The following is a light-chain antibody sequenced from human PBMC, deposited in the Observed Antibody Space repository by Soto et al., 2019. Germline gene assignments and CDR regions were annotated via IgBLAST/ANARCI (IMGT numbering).Light chain of an antibody. Sequence: QSVLTQPPSASGTPGQRVTISCSGSNSNIGSYSVNWYRHLPGTAPKLLVFSDDQRPSGVPDRFSGSKSGPSASLAISGLQSEDEADYYCAARDDSLNGPVFGGGTKLTVL. V-gene: IGLV1-44*01. CDR2: SDD. CDR1: NSNIGSYS. CDR3: AARDDSLNGPV. J-gene: IGLJ2*01.